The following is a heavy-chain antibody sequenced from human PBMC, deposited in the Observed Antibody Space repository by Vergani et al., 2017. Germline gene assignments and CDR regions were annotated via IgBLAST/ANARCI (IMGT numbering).Heavy chain of an antibody. CDR2: ISSSSSYI. Sequence: EVQLVESGGGLVKPGGSLRLSCAASGFTFSSYSMNWVRQAPGKGLEWVSSISSSSSYIYYADSVKGRFTISRDNAKNSLYLQMYSLRAEDTAVYYCARDVDRDFWSGYYLFGNGMDVWGQGTTVTVSS. J-gene: IGHJ6*02. CDR1: GFTFSSYS. CDR3: ARDVDRDFWSGYYLFGNGMDV. D-gene: IGHD3-3*01. V-gene: IGHV3-21*01.